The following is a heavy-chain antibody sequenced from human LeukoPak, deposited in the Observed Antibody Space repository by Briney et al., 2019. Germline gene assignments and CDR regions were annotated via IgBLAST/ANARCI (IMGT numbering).Heavy chain of an antibody. D-gene: IGHD2-15*01. CDR3: ARDRDCSGGSCYEYSYYYYGMDV. CDR2: IIPILGIA. Sequence: EASVKVSCEASGGTFSSYTISWVRQAPGQGLEWMGRIIPILGIANYAQKFQGRVTITADKSTSTAYMELSSLRSEDTAVYYCARDRDCSGGSCYEYSYYYYGMDVWGQGTTVTVSS. V-gene: IGHV1-69*04. CDR1: GGTFSSYT. J-gene: IGHJ6*02.